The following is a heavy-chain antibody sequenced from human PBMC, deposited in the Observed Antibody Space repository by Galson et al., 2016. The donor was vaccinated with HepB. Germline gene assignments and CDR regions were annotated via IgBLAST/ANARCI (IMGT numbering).Heavy chain of an antibody. CDR2: VSSDETNK. D-gene: IGHD4-23*01. CDR3: ASDHGGNPGSDY. CDR1: GFSFSSYG. J-gene: IGHJ4*02. V-gene: IGHV3-30*03. Sequence: SLRLSCAASGFSFSSYGMHWVRQPPGKGLEWVAPVSSDETNKFYADSVKGRFTISRDNSKNMLYLQMHSLRTEDTALYYCASDHGGNPGSDYWGQGTLVTVSS.